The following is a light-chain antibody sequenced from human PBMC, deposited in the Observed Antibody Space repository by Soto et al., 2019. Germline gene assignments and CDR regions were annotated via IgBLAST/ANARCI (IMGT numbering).Light chain of an antibody. V-gene: IGLV2-14*01. J-gene: IGLJ1*01. CDR3: SSYTSSITYV. Sequence: QSALTQPASVSGSPGQSITISCTVTSSDIGDYNYVSWYQQRPEKAPELMIYGVNNRPPGVSNRFSGSKSGNTASLTISGLQAEDEADYYCSSYTSSITYVFGTGTKLPVL. CDR2: GVN. CDR1: SSDIGDYNY.